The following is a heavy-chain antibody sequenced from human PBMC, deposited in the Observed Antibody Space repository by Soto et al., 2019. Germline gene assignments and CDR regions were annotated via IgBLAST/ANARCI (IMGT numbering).Heavy chain of an antibody. J-gene: IGHJ6*02. D-gene: IGHD2-21*02. Sequence: VPVKVSWKASGYTMTGYYMHWGRQAPGQGLEWMGWINPNSGGTNYAQKFQGRVTMTRDTSISTAYMELSRLRSDDTAVYYCARLAYCGGDCSRWDYSYYGMDVWRQGTTGTVSS. CDR2: INPNSGGT. CDR1: GYTMTGYY. V-gene: IGHV1-2*02. CDR3: ARLAYCGGDCSRWDYSYYGMDV.